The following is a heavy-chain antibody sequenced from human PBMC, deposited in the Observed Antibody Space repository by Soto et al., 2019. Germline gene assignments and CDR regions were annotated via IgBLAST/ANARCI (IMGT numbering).Heavy chain of an antibody. CDR3: ARGLILWFGELSRRGGYYYYMDV. D-gene: IGHD3-10*01. CDR1: GGSLSGYQ. Sequence: QVQLQQWGAGLLKPSETLSLTCAVYGGSLSGYQWSWVRQTPGKGLEWIGEINDSGNINYNPSLKSRVTIFLDTPKKQISLKPSSVTAADSAVYYCARGLILWFGELSRRGGYYYYMDVWGKGTTVTVSS. V-gene: IGHV4-34*01. CDR2: INDSGNI. J-gene: IGHJ6*03.